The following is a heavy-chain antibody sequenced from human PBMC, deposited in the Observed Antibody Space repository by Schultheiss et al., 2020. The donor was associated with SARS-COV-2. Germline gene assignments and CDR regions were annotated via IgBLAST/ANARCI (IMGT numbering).Heavy chain of an antibody. CDR1: GGSFTGYY. D-gene: IGHD3-10*02. CDR3: ARRMFYYYGMDV. CDR2: INHSGTT. Sequence: SQTLSLTCAVNGGSFTGYYWSWIRQPQGKGPEWIGEINHSGTTNYNPSLKSRVTILVDTSKNHLSLNLTSVTAADTAVYFCARRMFYYYGMDVWGQGTTVTVSS. J-gene: IGHJ6*02. V-gene: IGHV4-34*01.